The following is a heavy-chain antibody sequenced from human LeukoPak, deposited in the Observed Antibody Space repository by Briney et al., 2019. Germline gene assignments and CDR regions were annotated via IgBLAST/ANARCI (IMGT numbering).Heavy chain of an antibody. V-gene: IGHV3-23*01. D-gene: IGHD3-10*01. CDR3: AKQLLWFGGWDFDY. CDR2: ISGSGGST. CDR1: GFTFSSYG. Sequence: PGGSLRLSCAASGFTFSSYGMSWVRQAPGKGLGWVSAISGSGGSTYYADSVKGRFTISRDNSKNTLYLQMNSLRAEDTAVYYCAKQLLWFGGWDFDYWGQGTLVTVSS. J-gene: IGHJ4*02.